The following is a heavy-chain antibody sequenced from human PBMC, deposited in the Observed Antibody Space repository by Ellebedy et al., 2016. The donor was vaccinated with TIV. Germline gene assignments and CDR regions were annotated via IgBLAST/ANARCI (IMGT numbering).Heavy chain of an antibody. CDR3: ARESYVYGMDV. Sequence: SETLSLXXAVYGGSFSGYYWSWIRQPPGKGLEWIGYIYYSGSTNYNPSLKSRVTISVDTSKNQFSLKLSSVTAADTAVYYCARESYVYGMDVWGQGTTVTVSS. D-gene: IGHD3-16*01. CDR2: IYYSGST. J-gene: IGHJ6*02. CDR1: GGSFSGYY. V-gene: IGHV4-59*01.